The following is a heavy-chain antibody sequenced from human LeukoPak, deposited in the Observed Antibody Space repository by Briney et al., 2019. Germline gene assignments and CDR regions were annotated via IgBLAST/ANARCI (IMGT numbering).Heavy chain of an antibody. CDR3: AKDAQRGFDYSNSLQN. V-gene: IGHV3-33*06. CDR2: IWSDGSDK. CDR1: GFTFSHYG. D-gene: IGHD4-11*01. Sequence: GSLRLSCAASGFTFSHYGMHWVRQTPGAGLEWVAVIWSDGSDKYYAKSVKGRFTISRDNSKNSLFLQMNSLRAEDTAVYYCAKDAQRGFDYSNSLQNWGQGILVTVSS. J-gene: IGHJ1*01.